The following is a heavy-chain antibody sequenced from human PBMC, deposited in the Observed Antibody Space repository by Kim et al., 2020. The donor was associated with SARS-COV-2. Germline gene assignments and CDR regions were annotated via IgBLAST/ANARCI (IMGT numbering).Heavy chain of an antibody. J-gene: IGHJ6*02. Sequence: GGSLRLSCAASGFTFSIYAMSWVRQAPGKGLEWVSGISGSGGSTYYADSVKGRFTISRDNSKNTLYLQMNSLRAEDTAVYYCATVRALSYYYGMDVWGQGTTVTVSS. CDR3: ATVRALSYYYGMDV. V-gene: IGHV3-23*01. CDR1: GFTFSIYA. CDR2: ISGSGGST.